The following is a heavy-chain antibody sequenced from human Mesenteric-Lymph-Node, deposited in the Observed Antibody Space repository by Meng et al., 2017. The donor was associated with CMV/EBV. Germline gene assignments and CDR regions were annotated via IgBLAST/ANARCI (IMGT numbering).Heavy chain of an antibody. J-gene: IGHJ4*02. Sequence: ASVKVSCKTSGYTFTSYYIHWVRQAPGQGLEWMEIFDPSGDATAHTQKYQGRVTMTEDTSTSTFHMYLSSLTSDDTAVYYCAREMARTYYFDYWGQGTLVTVSS. V-gene: IGHV1-46*01. CDR2: FDPSGDAT. CDR3: AREMARTYYFDY. D-gene: IGHD5-24*01. CDR1: GYTFTSYY.